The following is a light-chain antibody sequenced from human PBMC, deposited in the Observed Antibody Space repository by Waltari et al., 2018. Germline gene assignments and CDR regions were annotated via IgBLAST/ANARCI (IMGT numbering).Light chain of an antibody. J-gene: IGKJ1*01. Sequence: DIVMTQSPLSLPVTPGEPASISCRSSQSFLHSNGKNYLDWYLQKPGQSPQVLIYLGSNRASGVPDRFSGSGSGTDCTLEISRVEAEDVGVYYCMQALQTPRTFGQGTKVEIK. CDR2: LGS. CDR1: QSFLHSNGKNY. V-gene: IGKV2-28*01. CDR3: MQALQTPRT.